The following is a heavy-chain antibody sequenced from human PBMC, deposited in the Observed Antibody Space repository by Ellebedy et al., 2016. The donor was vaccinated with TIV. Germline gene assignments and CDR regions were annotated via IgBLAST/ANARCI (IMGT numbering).Heavy chain of an antibody. CDR1: GMTFSSYG. CDR3: VGFHIQVGPLIKAA. J-gene: IGHJ4*02. CDR2: VWYDGSIE. D-gene: IGHD1-26*01. V-gene: IGHV3-33*01. Sequence: GESLKISCAASGMTFSSYGMHWVRQAPGKGLEWVALVWYDGSIEYYADSVKGRFTVSRDNSKNTLYLQMNSLRDEDTAVYYCVGFHIQVGPLIKAAWGQGTLVTVSS.